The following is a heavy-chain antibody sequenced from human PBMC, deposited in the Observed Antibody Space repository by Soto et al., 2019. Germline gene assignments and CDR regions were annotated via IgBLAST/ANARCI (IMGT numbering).Heavy chain of an antibody. Sequence: AASVKVSCKASGYSFTSYYMHWVRQAPGQGLEWMGIINPSDGSATYAQKFQGRVTMTRDTSTSTVYMELSSLRSEDTAVYYCARWAATGTGGTPFDPWGQGTLVTVSS. V-gene: IGHV1-46*01. D-gene: IGHD6-13*01. CDR3: ARWAATGTGGTPFDP. CDR1: GYSFTSYY. J-gene: IGHJ5*02. CDR2: INPSDGSA.